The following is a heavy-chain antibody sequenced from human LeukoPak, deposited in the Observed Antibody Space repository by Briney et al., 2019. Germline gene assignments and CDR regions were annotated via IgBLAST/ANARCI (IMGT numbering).Heavy chain of an antibody. D-gene: IGHD6-6*01. CDR2: INHSGST. CDR1: GDSISGSSYY. J-gene: IGHJ5*02. CDR3: ARGGVSIAARPDWFDP. Sequence: KASETLSLTCTVSGDSISGSSYYWGWIRQPPGKGLEWIGEINHSGSTNYNPSLKSRVTISVDTSKNLFSLKLSSVTAADTAVYYCARGGVSIAARPDWFDPWGRGTLVTVSS. V-gene: IGHV4-39*07.